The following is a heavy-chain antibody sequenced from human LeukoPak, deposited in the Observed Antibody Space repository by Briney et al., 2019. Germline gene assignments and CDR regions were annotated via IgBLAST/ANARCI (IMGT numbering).Heavy chain of an antibody. CDR3: ARQFWSGYYDFDY. CDR1: GGSISSSSYY. D-gene: IGHD3-3*01. Sequence: MSSETLSLTCTVSGGSISSSSYYWGWIRQPPGKGLEWIGSIYYSGSTYYNPSLKSRVTISVDTSKNQFSLKLSSVTAADTAVYYCARQFWSGYYDFDYWGQGTLVTVSS. V-gene: IGHV4-39*01. J-gene: IGHJ4*02. CDR2: IYYSGST.